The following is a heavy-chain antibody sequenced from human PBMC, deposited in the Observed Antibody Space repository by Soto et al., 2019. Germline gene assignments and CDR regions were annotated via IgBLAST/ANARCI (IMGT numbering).Heavy chain of an antibody. V-gene: IGHV3-33*01. CDR1: GFTFSNFG. D-gene: IGHD4-4*01. J-gene: IGHJ4*02. CDR2: IWYDGSNE. CDR3: ARGRYDYSNYYFDY. Sequence: PGGSLRLSCEVSGFTFSNFGMHWVRQAPGKGLEWVAVIWYDGSNEHYADSVKGRFTISRDNSKNTLYLQMNSLRAEDTAIYYCARGRYDYSNYYFDYWGQGTLVTVSS.